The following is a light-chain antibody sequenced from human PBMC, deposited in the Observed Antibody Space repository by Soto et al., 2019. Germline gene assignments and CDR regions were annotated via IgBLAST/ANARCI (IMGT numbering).Light chain of an antibody. J-gene: IGKJ4*01. CDR3: QQYGSSLLT. V-gene: IGKV3-20*01. Sequence: EILMTQSPATLSVSPGERVTLSCRAGPSVSSGKLAWYQQKPGQAPRLLIFGASGRATGIPDRFRGSGSGTDFSLTISRLEPEDSAVYYCQQYGSSLLTFGGGTKVDI. CDR1: PSVSSGK. CDR2: GAS.